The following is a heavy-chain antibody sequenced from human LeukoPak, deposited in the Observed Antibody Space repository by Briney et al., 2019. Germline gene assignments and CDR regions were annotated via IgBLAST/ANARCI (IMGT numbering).Heavy chain of an antibody. J-gene: IGHJ3*02. V-gene: IGHV3-48*03. CDR2: ISSSGSTI. CDR3: AKDLLYGSGSYYASWAFDI. D-gene: IGHD3-10*01. CDR1: GFTFSSYE. Sequence: GGSLRLSCAASGFTFSSYEMNWVRQAPGKGLEWVSYISSSGSTIYYADSVKGRFTISRDNAKNSLYLQMNSLRAEDAAVYYCAKDLLYGSGSYYASWAFDIWGQGTMVTVSS.